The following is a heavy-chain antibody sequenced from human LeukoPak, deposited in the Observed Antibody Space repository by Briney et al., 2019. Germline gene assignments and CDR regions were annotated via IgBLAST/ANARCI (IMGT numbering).Heavy chain of an antibody. J-gene: IGHJ4*02. CDR3: ARARRWLHPFDY. CDR1: GFTVSSSY. Sequence: GGSLRLSCAASGFTVSSSYMSWVRQAPGKGLEWVSVIYSGGSTYYADSVKGRFTISRDNSKNTLYLQMNSLRAEDTAVYYCARARRWLHPFDYWGQGTLVTVSS. CDR2: IYSGGST. V-gene: IGHV3-53*01. D-gene: IGHD5-24*01.